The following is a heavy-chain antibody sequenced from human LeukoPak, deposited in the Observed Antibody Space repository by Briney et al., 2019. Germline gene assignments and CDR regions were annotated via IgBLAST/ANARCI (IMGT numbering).Heavy chain of an antibody. CDR3: ARVQPIVVVPAARGVENWFDP. CDR2: ISAYNGNT. CDR1: GYTFTSYG. Sequence: ASVKVSCKASGYTFTSYGISWVRQAPGQGLEWMGWISAYNGNTNYAQKLQGRVTMTTDTSTSTAYMELRSLRSDDTAVYYCARVQPIVVVPAARGVENWFDPWGQETLVTVSS. V-gene: IGHV1-18*01. D-gene: IGHD2-2*01. J-gene: IGHJ5*02.